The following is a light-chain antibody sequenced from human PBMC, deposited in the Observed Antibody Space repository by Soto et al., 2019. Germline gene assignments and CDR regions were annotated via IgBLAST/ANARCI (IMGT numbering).Light chain of an antibody. J-gene: IGLJ2*01. V-gene: IGLV2-8*01. CDR3: SSYAGSNTFVV. Sequence: QSALTQPPSASGSPGQSVTISCTGTSSDVGGYNYVSWYQHHPGKAPKLMIYEVSKRPSGVPDRFSGSKSGNTASLTVSGLQAEDEADYYCSSYAGSNTFVVFGGGTNLTVL. CDR2: EVS. CDR1: SSDVGGYNY.